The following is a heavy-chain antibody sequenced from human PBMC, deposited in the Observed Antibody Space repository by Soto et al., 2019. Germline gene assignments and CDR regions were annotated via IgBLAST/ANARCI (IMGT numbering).Heavy chain of an antibody. J-gene: IGHJ4*02. CDR1: GFTFSSYS. CDR3: AREAYSSSWSDYFDY. D-gene: IGHD6-13*01. CDR2: IKQDGSEK. V-gene: IGHV3-7*05. Sequence: PGGSLRLSCAASGFTFSSYSMNWVRQAPGKGLEWVANIKQDGSEKYYVDSVKGRFTISRDNAKNSLYLQMNSLRAEDTAVYYCAREAYSSSWSDYFDYWGQGTLVTVSS.